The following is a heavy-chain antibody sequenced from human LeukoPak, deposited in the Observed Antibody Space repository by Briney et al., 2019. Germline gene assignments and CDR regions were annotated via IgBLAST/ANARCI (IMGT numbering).Heavy chain of an antibody. CDR3: ARATAVAGTYYYYGMDV. CDR1: GYSFTSYW. V-gene: IGHV5-51*01. D-gene: IGHD6-19*01. J-gene: IGHJ6*02. Sequence: GESLKISCKGSGYSFTSYWIGWVRQMPGKGLEWMGIIYPGDSDTRYSPSFQGQVTISADKSISTAYPQWSSLKASDTAMYYCARATAVAGTYYYYGMDVWGQGTTVTVSS. CDR2: IYPGDSDT.